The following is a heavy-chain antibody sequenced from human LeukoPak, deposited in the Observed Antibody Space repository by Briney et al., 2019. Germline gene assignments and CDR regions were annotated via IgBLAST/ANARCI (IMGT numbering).Heavy chain of an antibody. D-gene: IGHD3-22*01. CDR3: ARDRYYYDSSGYTIKGVPDY. CDR1: GYTFTSYG. V-gene: IGHV1-18*01. CDR2: ISAYNGNT. Sequence: ASVKVSCKASGYTFTSYGISWVRQAPGQGLEWMGWISAYNGNTNYAQKLQGRVTMTTDTSTRTAYMELRSLRSDDTAVYYCARDRYYYDSSGYTIKGVPDYWGQGTLVTVSS. J-gene: IGHJ4*02.